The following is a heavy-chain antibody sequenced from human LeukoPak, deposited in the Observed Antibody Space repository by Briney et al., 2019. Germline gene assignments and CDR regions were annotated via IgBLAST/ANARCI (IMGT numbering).Heavy chain of an antibody. CDR1: GYTFTGYY. V-gene: IGHV1-2*02. CDR2: INPNSGGT. D-gene: IGHD2-15*01. Sequence: VASVKVSCKASGYTFTGYYMHWVRQAPGQGLEWMGWINPNSGGTNYAQKFQGRVTMTRDTSISTAYMELSRLRSDDTAVYYCARDSNARLYCSGTSCSPVLYYYYYIDVWGKGTTVTVSS. CDR3: ARDSNARLYCSGTSCSPVLYYYYYIDV. J-gene: IGHJ6*03.